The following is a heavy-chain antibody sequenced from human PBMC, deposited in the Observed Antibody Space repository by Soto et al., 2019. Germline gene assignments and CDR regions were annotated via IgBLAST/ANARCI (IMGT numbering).Heavy chain of an antibody. CDR2: IYYSGNT. D-gene: IGHD1-1*01. CDR1: GGSLGSSGYY. V-gene: IGHV4-39*01. Sequence: PSETLSLTCTVSGGSLGSSGYYWGWIRQSPGKGLEWIGNIYYSGNTFYNPSLKSRVTISVHPSKNQIYLHLSAVTAADTAIFYGAASAAPGTTHFDCRGQGTLVTVSS. J-gene: IGHJ4*02. CDR3: AASAAPGTTHFDC.